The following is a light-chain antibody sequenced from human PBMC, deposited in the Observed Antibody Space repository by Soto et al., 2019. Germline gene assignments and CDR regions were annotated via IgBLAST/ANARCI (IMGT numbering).Light chain of an antibody. Sequence: DIQMTQSPSSLSASVGDRVTITCRASQTINSYLNWYQQKPGKAPNLLIYAASNLQSGVPSRFSGSGSGTDFTLTISNLHPEDFATYFCQQSYNAPLTFGGGTKVEIK. CDR2: AAS. CDR1: QTINSY. J-gene: IGKJ4*01. V-gene: IGKV1-39*01. CDR3: QQSYNAPLT.